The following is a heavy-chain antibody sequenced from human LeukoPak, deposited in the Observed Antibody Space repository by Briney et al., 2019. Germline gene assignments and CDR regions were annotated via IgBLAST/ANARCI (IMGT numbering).Heavy chain of an antibody. D-gene: IGHD6-13*01. J-gene: IGHJ4*02. CDR1: GYTFTSYG. CDR2: ISAYNGNT. Sequence: ASVKVSCKASGYTFTSYGISWVRQAPGQGLEWMGWISAYNGNTNYAQKLQGRVTMTTDTCTSTAYMELRSLRSDDTAVYYCARDYRIAAAGTLGLGYWGQGTLVTVSS. CDR3: ARDYRIAAAGTLGLGY. V-gene: IGHV1-18*01.